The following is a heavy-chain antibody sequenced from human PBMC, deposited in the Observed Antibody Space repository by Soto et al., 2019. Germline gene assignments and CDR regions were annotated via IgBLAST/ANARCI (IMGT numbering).Heavy chain of an antibody. J-gene: IGHJ4*02. D-gene: IGHD6-19*01. Sequence: PGGSLRLSCAASGFTFSSYAMSWVRQAPGKGLEWVSAISGSGGSTYYADSVKGRFTISRDNSKNTLYLQMNSLRAEDTAVYYCAGSSGWLVGYFDYWGQGTLVTVSS. CDR3: AGSSGWLVGYFDY. CDR1: GFTFSSYA. V-gene: IGHV3-23*01. CDR2: ISGSGGST.